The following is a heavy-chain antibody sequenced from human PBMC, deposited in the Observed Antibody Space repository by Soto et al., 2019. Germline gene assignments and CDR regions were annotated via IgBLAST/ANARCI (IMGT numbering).Heavy chain of an antibody. J-gene: IGHJ4*02. CDR3: ARDGPPLDY. CDR2: ISYDGSNK. Sequence: PGGSLRLSCAASGFTFSSYAMHWVRQAPGKGLEWVAVISYDGSNKYYADSVKGRFTISRDNSKNTLYLQMNSLRAEDTAVYYCARDGPPLDYWGQGTLVTVSS. V-gene: IGHV3-30-3*01. CDR1: GFTFSSYA.